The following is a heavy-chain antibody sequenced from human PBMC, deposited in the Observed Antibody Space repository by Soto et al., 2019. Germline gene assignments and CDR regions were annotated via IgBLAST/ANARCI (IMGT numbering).Heavy chain of an antibody. V-gene: IGHV3-33*01. Sequence: GGSLRLSCAASGFTFSSYGMHWVRQAPGKGLEGVAVIWYDGSKKYYADSGKGRFTISSDTSKNTLYLQMNRLSADATAVYYAARSAFSSSSVDDYWAQGTLVTVSS. CDR1: GFTFSSYG. CDR2: IWYDGSKK. J-gene: IGHJ4*02. CDR3: ARSAFSSSSVDDY. D-gene: IGHD6-6*01.